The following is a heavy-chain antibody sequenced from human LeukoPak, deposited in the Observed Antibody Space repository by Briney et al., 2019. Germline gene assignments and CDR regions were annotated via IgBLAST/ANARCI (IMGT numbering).Heavy chain of an antibody. D-gene: IGHD6-19*01. CDR2: MSPNSGDT. V-gene: IGHV1-8*01. Sequence: ASVKVSCKASGYTFTSYDFNWVRQATGQRPEWMGWMSPNSGDTGYAQKFQDRVTMTRNTSISTAYMELSSLRSEDTAVYYCARIAVAGSWLDPWGQGTLVTVSS. J-gene: IGHJ5*02. CDR3: ARIAVAGSWLDP. CDR1: GYTFTSYD.